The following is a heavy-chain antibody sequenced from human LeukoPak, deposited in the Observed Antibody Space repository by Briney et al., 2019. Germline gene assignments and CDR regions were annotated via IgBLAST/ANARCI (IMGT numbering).Heavy chain of an antibody. CDR1: SGSISNSNYY. D-gene: IGHD6-19*01. J-gene: IGHJ4*02. V-gene: IGHV4-39*07. Sequence: SETLSLTCTVSSGSISNSNYYWGWIRQPPGKGLEWIGSIFYSGSTDYNPSLKSRVTISVDTSKNQFSLKLSSVTAADTAVYYCARGYSSGWYVNYWGQGTLVTVSS. CDR2: IFYSGST. CDR3: ARGYSSGWYVNY.